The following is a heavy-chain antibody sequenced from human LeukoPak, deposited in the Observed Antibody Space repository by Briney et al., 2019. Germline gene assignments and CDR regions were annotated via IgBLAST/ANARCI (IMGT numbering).Heavy chain of an antibody. CDR2: IYPGDSDT. V-gene: IGHV5-51*01. Sequence: GESLKISCKGSGYSFTSYWIGWVRQMPGKGLKWMGIIYPGDSDTRYSPSFQGQVTISADKSISTAYLQWNSLKASDTAMYYCARFVGACSGGSCYSDYWGQGTLVTVSS. CDR1: GYSFTSYW. CDR3: ARFVGACSGGSCYSDY. D-gene: IGHD2-15*01. J-gene: IGHJ4*02.